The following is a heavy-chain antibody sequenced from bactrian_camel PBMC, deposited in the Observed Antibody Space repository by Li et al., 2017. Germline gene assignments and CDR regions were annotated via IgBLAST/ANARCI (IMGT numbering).Heavy chain of an antibody. CDR2: VYVGGGGS. Sequence: HVQLVESGGGSVQAGGSLRLSCTASAHTYDNYCVAWFRQAPGKEREGVAAVYVGGGGSYYADSVKGRFSISSDNAKNTLYLQMNSLKPEDAADYYCAADRPGSSYYSDYEPRYWGQGTQVTVS. D-gene: IGHD4*01. CDR3: AADRPGSSYYSDYEPRY. CDR1: AHTYDNYC. J-gene: IGHJ4*01. V-gene: IGHV3S1*01.